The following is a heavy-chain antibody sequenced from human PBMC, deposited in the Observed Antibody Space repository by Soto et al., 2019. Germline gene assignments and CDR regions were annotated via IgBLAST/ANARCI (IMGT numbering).Heavy chain of an antibody. CDR1: GFTFSSYA. CDR3: AKDLRGGGYGAYGANYFDY. CDR2: ISGSGGST. D-gene: IGHD4-17*01. J-gene: IGHJ4*02. V-gene: IGHV3-23*01. Sequence: EVQLLESGGGLVQPGGSLRLSCAASGFTFSSYAMSWVRQAPGKGLEWVSAISGSGGSTYYADSVKGRFTISRDNSKNTLYLQVNSLRAEDTAVYYCAKDLRGGGYGAYGANYFDYWGQGPLVTVSS.